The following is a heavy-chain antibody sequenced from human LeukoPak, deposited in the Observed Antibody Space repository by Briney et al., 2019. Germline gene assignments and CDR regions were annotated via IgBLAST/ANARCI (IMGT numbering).Heavy chain of an antibody. CDR3: ARGGLYDFWSGYYTRPDYYYGMDV. D-gene: IGHD3-3*01. Sequence: PGGSLRLSCAASGFTFSSYWMHWVRHAPGKGLVWVSRINSDGSSTSYADSVKGRFTISRDNAKNTLHLQMNSLRAEDTAVYYCARGGLYDFWSGYYTRPDYYYGMDVWGQGTTVTVSS. CDR2: INSDGSST. J-gene: IGHJ6*02. V-gene: IGHV3-74*01. CDR1: GFTFSSYW.